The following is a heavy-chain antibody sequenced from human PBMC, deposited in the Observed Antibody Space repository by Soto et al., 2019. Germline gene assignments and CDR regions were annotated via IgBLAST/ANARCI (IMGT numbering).Heavy chain of an antibody. Sequence: GESLKISCKGSGHSFTSYWIGWVRQMPGKGLEWMGIIYPGDSDTRYSPSFQGQVTISADKSISTAYLQWSSLKASDTAMYYCARHSYCSSTSCYYYYYMDVWGKGTTVTVSS. D-gene: IGHD2-2*01. V-gene: IGHV5-51*01. CDR2: IYPGDSDT. CDR3: ARHSYCSSTSCYYYYYMDV. J-gene: IGHJ6*03. CDR1: GHSFTSYW.